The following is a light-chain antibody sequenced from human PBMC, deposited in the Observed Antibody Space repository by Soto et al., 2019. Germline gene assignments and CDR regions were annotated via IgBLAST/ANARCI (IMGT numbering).Light chain of an antibody. Sequence: DVQMTQSPSTLPASVGDRVTTTCRASQSISSWLAWYQQKPGKAPKLLIYDASSLESGVPSRFSGSGSGTEFTLTISSLQPDDFATYYCQQYNSYSQTFGQGTKVDI. V-gene: IGKV1-5*01. CDR1: QSISSW. J-gene: IGKJ1*01. CDR2: DAS. CDR3: QQYNSYSQT.